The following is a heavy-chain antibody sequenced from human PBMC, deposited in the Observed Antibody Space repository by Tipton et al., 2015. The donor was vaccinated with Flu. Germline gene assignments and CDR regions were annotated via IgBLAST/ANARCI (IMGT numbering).Heavy chain of an antibody. CDR1: GYTFTSYG. J-gene: IGHJ6*02. CDR3: ARDDSNGFPVIGFFYYGMDV. CDR2: ISAYNGNT. Sequence: QMQLVQSGAEVKKPGASVKVTCKASGYTFTSYGISWVRQAPGQGLEWMGWISAYNGNTKFAQRLQGRLTMTTDTSTDTAYMELRSLRSDDTAVYYCARDDSNGFPVIGFFYYGMDVWGQGTTVTVSS. V-gene: IGHV1-18*01. D-gene: IGHD3-22*01.